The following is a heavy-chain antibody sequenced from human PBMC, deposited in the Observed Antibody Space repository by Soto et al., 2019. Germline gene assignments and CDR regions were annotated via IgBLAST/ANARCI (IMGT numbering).Heavy chain of an antibody. Sequence: PSETLSLTCTVSGGSVRSDSFYWSWIRQPPGKGLEWIAFIYHSGSTNYNPSLNSRVTISVDTSKNRFSLKLTSVTAADTAIYYLARGRLCNSCYYGENYPGFRGQGTLVTVSS. CDR3: ARGRLCNSCYYGENYPGF. CDR1: GGSVRSDSFY. J-gene: IGHJ4*02. D-gene: IGHD3-22*01. CDR2: IYHSGST. V-gene: IGHV4-61*01.